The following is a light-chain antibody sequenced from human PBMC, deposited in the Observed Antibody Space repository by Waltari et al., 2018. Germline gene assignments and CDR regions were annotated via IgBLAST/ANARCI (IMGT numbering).Light chain of an antibody. J-gene: IGKJ2*03. V-gene: IGKV1-9*01. CDR3: QQLNSYPRS. CDR1: QGISAY. Sequence: DIQLTQSPSFLSASVGDRVTITCRVSQGISAYLAWYQQKPGKAPNLLIYTASTLQSGVPSRFSGSGAGTEFTLTISSLQPEDFATYYCQQLNSYPRSFGQGTKLEIK. CDR2: TAS.